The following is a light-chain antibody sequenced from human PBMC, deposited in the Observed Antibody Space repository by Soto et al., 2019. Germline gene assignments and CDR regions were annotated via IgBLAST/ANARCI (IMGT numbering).Light chain of an antibody. J-gene: IGKJ2*01. Sequence: EIILTQSPGILSLSPGERATLSCRASQSISSSYIAWYQQRPGQAPRLLIYGASNRATGIPDRFSASGSKTDFTLTISRLEPEDFAVYYCQQYGSSPPYTIGQGTKLEIK. V-gene: IGKV3-20*01. CDR2: GAS. CDR1: QSISSSY. CDR3: QQYGSSPPYT.